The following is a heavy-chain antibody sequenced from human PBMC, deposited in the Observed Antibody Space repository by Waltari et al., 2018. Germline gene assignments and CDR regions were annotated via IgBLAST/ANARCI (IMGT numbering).Heavy chain of an antibody. CDR1: GFTFSSYG. V-gene: IGHV3-33*01. J-gene: IGHJ5*02. CDR2: IWYDGSNK. D-gene: IGHD2-2*01. Sequence: QVQLVESGGGVVQPGRSLRLSCAASGFTFSSYGMHWVRQAPGKGLEWVAVIWYDGSNKYYADSVKCLFTISRDNSKNTLYLQMNSLRAEDTAVYYCARDLVAYCSSTSCLNWFDPWGQGTLVTVSS. CDR3: ARDLVAYCSSTSCLNWFDP.